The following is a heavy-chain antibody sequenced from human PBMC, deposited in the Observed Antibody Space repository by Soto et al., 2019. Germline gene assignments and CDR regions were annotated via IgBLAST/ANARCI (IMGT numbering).Heavy chain of an antibody. CDR1: GFTFSDHY. CDR3: TRVTKAGTTFFDS. D-gene: IGHD6-19*01. V-gene: IGHV3-72*01. CDR2: IRNKAKSYTS. Sequence: LRLSCAASGFTFSDHYMDWVRQAPGKGLEWVGRIRNKAKSYTSAYAASVKGRLTFSRDDSKNSVYLQMNNLKIDDTAVYYCTRVTKAGTTFFDSWGQGILVTVSS. J-gene: IGHJ4*02.